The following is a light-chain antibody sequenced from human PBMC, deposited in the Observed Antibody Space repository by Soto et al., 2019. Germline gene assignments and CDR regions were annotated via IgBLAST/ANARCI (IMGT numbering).Light chain of an antibody. Sequence: EIVMTQSPATLSVSPGDRAALSCRASQSVGSNLAWYQQKPGQAPRLLIYGASTRATGIPARFSGSGSGTEFTLTICGLQSEDFAIYFCQQYNNWPPDRTFGQGTKVEIK. J-gene: IGKJ1*01. V-gene: IGKV3-15*01. CDR1: QSVGSN. CDR2: GAS. CDR3: QQYNNWPPDRT.